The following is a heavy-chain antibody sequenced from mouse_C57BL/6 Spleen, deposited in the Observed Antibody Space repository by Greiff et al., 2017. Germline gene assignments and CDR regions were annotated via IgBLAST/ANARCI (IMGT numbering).Heavy chain of an antibody. CDR2: ISNGGGST. D-gene: IGHD2-1*01. V-gene: IGHV5-12*01. CDR1: GFTFSDYY. Sequence: EVQGVESGGGLVPPGGSLKLSCAASGFTFSDYYMYWVRQTPEKRLEWVAYISNGGGSTYYPDTVKGRFTISRDNAKNTLYLQMSRLKSEDTAMYYCARVTDWYFDVWGTGTTVTVSS. CDR3: ARVTDWYFDV. J-gene: IGHJ1*03.